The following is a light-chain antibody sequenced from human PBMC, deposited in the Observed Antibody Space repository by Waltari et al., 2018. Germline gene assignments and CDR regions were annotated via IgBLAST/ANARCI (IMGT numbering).Light chain of an antibody. CDR2: AAS. CDR3: QQYDNLPSLT. CDR1: QTINSY. V-gene: IGKV1-39*01. J-gene: IGKJ4*01. Sequence: DIQMTQFPSSLSASVGDRVTMTCRASQTINSYLNWYQQKPGKAPQLLIYAASRLQSGVPSRFSGSGSGTDFTLTISSRQPEDFATYYCQQYDNLPSLTFGGGTKLEIK.